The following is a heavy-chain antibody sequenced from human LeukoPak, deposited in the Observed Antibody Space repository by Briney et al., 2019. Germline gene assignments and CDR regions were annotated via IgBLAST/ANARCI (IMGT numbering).Heavy chain of an antibody. Sequence: PGGSLRLSCAASGFTFSSYSMNWVRQAPGKGLEWVSSISSSSSYTYYADSVKGRFTISRDNAKNSLYLQMNSLRAEDTAVYYCARVHYYDSSGYYLWGQGTLVTVSS. CDR2: ISSSSSYT. CDR1: GFTFSSYS. J-gene: IGHJ5*02. CDR3: ARVHYYDSSGYYL. D-gene: IGHD3-22*01. V-gene: IGHV3-21*01.